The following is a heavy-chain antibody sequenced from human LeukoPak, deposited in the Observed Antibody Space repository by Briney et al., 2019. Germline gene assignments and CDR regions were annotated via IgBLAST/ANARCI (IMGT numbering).Heavy chain of an antibody. V-gene: IGHV1-46*01. D-gene: IGHD2-2*01. J-gene: IGHJ3*02. CDR3: ASASLGYCSSTSCRNAFDI. Sequence: ASVKVSCKASGYTFTSYYMHWVRQAPGQGLEWMGIINPSGGSTSYAQKFQGRVTLTRDTSTSTVYMELSSLRSEDTAVYYCASASLGYCSSTSCRNAFDIWGQGTMVTVS. CDR1: GYTFTSYY. CDR2: INPSGGST.